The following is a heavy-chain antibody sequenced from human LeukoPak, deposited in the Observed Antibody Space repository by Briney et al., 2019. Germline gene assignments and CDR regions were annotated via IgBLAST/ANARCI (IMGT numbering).Heavy chain of an antibody. CDR2: IKQDGSDK. CDR3: ARRHASSSRDY. Sequence: GGPLRLSCAASGFTFSNYWMSWVRQAPGKGLEWVANIKQDGSDKYYVDSVEGRFTISRDNAKNSLYLQMNSLRAEDTAVYYCARRHASSSRDYWGQGTLVTVSS. D-gene: IGHD6-6*01. CDR1: GFTFSNYW. V-gene: IGHV3-7*01. J-gene: IGHJ4*02.